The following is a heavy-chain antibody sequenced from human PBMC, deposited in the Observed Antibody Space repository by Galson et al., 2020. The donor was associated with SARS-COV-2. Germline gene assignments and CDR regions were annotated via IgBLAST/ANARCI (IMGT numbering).Heavy chain of an antibody. V-gene: IGHV3-20*04. CDR1: EFALDGYG. J-gene: IGHJ4*02. CDR2: INWNGYST. D-gene: IGHD3-22*01. Sequence: GESLKISCAASEFALDGYGMSWVRQAPGKGLEWGSGINWNGYSTGYADSVKGRFTISRDNDKKSLYLQMNSLRAEDMALYYCATGYYTFDYWGQGPLVTVSS. CDR3: ATGYYTFDY.